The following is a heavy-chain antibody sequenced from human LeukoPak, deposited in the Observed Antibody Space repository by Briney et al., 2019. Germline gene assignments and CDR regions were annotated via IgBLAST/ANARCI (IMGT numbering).Heavy chain of an antibody. J-gene: IGHJ4*02. CDR2: IKQDGSKK. CDR3: TRVGYIDEGIDY. Sequence: GGSLRLSCVDSGFSFSRHWMTWVRQPPGKGLEWVANIKQDGSKKSYVDSVKGRFTISRDNAKNSLYLQMNSLRAEDTAIYYCTRVGYIDEGIDYWGQGTLVTVSS. D-gene: IGHD5-24*01. V-gene: IGHV3-7*04. CDR1: GFSFSRHW.